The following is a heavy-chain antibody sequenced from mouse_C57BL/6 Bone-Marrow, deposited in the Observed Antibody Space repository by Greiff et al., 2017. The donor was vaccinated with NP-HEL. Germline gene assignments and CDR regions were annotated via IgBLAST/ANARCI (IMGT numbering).Heavy chain of an antibody. V-gene: IGHV1-22*01. CDR3: ALITTVVAPYAMDY. CDR1: GYTFTDYN. CDR2: INPNNGGT. J-gene: IGHJ4*01. D-gene: IGHD1-1*01. Sequence: EVQLQQSGPELVKPGASVKMSCKASGYTFTDYNMHWVKQSHGKSLEWIGYINPNNGGTSYNQKFKGKATLTVNKSSSTAYMELRSLTSEDSAVYYCALITTVVAPYAMDYWGQGTSVTVSS.